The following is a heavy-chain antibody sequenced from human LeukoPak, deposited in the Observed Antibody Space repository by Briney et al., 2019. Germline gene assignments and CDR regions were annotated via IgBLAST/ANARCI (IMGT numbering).Heavy chain of an antibody. CDR1: GFTFSDYS. V-gene: IGHV3-11*05. Sequence: GGSLRLSCAASGFTFSDYSMSWIRQAPGKGLEWVSYISTSSSYTNYADSVKGRFTISRDNAKNSLYLQMNSLRAEDTAVYYCARDRYYASGSYNWFDPWGQGTLVTVSS. CDR2: ISTSSSYT. CDR3: ARDRYYASGSYNWFDP. J-gene: IGHJ5*02. D-gene: IGHD3-10*01.